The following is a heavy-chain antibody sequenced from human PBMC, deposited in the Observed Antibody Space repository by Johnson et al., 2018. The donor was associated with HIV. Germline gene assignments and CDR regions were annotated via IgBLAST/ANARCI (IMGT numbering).Heavy chain of an antibody. Sequence: VQLVESGGGVVQPGRSLRLSCAASGFTFSSYGMHWVRQAPGKGLEWVSYISSSGSTIYYADSVKGRFTISRDNSKNTLYLQMNSLRAEDTAVYYCATPQEGYSAFDIWGQGTMVTVSS. D-gene: IGHD2-15*01. V-gene: IGHV3-48*01. CDR1: GFTFSSYG. J-gene: IGHJ3*02. CDR3: ATPQEGYSAFDI. CDR2: ISSSGSTI.